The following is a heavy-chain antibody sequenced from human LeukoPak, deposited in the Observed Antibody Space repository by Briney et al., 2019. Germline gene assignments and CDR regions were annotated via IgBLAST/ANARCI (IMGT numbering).Heavy chain of an antibody. CDR3: ARRGRRVATESNDY. V-gene: IGHV4-34*01. D-gene: IGHD5-12*01. CDR1: GGSFSGYY. Sequence: PSETLSLTCAVYGGSFSGYYWSWIRQPPGKGLEWIGEINHSGSTNYNPSLKSRVTISVDTSKNQFSLKLSSVTAADTAVYCCARRGRRVATESNDYWGQGTLVTVSS. CDR2: INHSGST. J-gene: IGHJ4*02.